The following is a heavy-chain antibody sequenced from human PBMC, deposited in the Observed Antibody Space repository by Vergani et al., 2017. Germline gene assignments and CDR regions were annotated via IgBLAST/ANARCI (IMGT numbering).Heavy chain of an antibody. Sequence: QLQLQESGPGLVKPSETLSLICTVSGGSINPSSSFWGWIRQSPGKGLEWIGGIYVSGITDYNSSLQSRVSMSVDTSKNHFSLTLTSVTAADTAVYYCARDNKQLRPRAFDLWVQGTMVTVSS. V-gene: IGHV4-39*07. D-gene: IGHD4-23*01. CDR1: GGSINPSSSF. CDR3: ARDNKQLRPRAFDL. CDR2: IYVSGIT. J-gene: IGHJ3*01.